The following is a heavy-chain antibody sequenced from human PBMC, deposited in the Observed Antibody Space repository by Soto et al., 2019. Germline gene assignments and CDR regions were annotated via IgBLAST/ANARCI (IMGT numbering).Heavy chain of an antibody. Sequence: SETLSLTCTVSGGSFRGYYWGWVPQPPGKGLEWIGEINHSGSSNYHPSLKSRVTISVATSKNQFSLTVNSVTPADTAVYYCARGEITLLGGMDVWGQGTTVTVSS. CDR2: INHSGSS. CDR3: ARGEITLLGGMDV. J-gene: IGHJ6*02. D-gene: IGHD3-10*01. CDR1: GGSFRGYY. V-gene: IGHV4-34*01.